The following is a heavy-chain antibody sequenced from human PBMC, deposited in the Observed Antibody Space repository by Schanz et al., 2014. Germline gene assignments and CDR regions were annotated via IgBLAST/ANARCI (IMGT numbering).Heavy chain of an antibody. V-gene: IGHV3-23*04. CDR1: GFTFSSYA. CDR2: LGGSTGGI. J-gene: IGHJ4*02. Sequence: VQLVESGGGVVQPGGSLRLSCAASGFTFSSYAMSWVRQAPGKGLEWVSSLGGSTGGIYYADSVRGRFTISRDNFKNRLYLQMNSLRLEDTAIYYCAKTLGGAGLTLYFDHWGQGSLVTVSS. D-gene: IGHD3-10*01. CDR3: AKTLGGAGLTLYFDH.